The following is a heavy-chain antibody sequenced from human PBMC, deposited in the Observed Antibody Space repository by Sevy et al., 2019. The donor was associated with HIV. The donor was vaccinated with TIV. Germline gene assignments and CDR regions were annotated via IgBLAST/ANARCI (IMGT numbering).Heavy chain of an antibody. D-gene: IGHD3-16*02. J-gene: IGHJ4*02. Sequence: GGSLRLSCAASGFTFSSYSMNWVRQAPGKGLEWVSSISSSSSYIYYADSVKGRFTNSRDNAKNSLYLQMNSLRAEDTAVYYCARDRYDYVWGSYRLGAFDQPSYWGQGTLVTVSS. CDR2: ISSSSSYI. CDR3: ARDRYDYVWGSYRLGAFDQPSY. CDR1: GFTFSSYS. V-gene: IGHV3-21*01.